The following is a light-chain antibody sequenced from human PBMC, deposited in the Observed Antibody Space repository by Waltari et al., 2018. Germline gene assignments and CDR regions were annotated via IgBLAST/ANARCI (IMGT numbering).Light chain of an antibody. Sequence: FVLTQPPSVSESPGKTVTISCTRSSGSIASTYFQWYQQRPGGSPTFVIYEDTQRPSGGPVRFSASIDCSSNSAPRTVSGLKTEDEADYYCQSLDSTSPVIVGGGTRVTVL. CDR3: QSLDSTSPVI. V-gene: IGLV6-57*01. CDR2: EDT. CDR1: SGSIASTY. J-gene: IGLJ2*01.